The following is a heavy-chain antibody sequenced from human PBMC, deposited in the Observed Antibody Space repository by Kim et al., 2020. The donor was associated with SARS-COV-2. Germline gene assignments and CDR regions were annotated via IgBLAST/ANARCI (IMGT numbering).Heavy chain of an antibody. CDR1: GGTFSSYA. CDR3: ERGDTAMVIDY. J-gene: IGHJ4*02. V-gene: IGHV1-69*04. D-gene: IGHD5-18*01. CDR2: IIPILGIA. Sequence: SVKVSCKASGGTFSSYAISWVRQAPGQGLEWMGRIIPILGIANYAQKFQGRVTITADKSTSTAYMELSSLRSEDTAVYYCERGDTAMVIDYWGQGTLVTVSS.